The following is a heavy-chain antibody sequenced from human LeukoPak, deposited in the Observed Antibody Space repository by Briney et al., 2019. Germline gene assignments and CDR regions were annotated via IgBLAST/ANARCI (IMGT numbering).Heavy chain of an antibody. CDR1: GHTFSGYY. Sequence: ASVKVSCKASGHTFSGYYVHWVRQAPGQGLEWMGWFDPKSGATNYAQKFQDRVTMTRDPSINTAYMELWRLRSDDTAVYYCARGTYGDHFVYWGQGTLVTVSS. D-gene: IGHD4-17*01. V-gene: IGHV1-2*02. CDR3: ARGTYGDHFVY. J-gene: IGHJ4*02. CDR2: FDPKSGAT.